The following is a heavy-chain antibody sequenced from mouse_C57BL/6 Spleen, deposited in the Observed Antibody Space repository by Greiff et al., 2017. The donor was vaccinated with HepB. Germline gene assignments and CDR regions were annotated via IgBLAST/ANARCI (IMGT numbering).Heavy chain of an antibody. J-gene: IGHJ2*01. Sequence: VQLRESGAELVKPGAPVKRPCRAPGNTSTPYPIEWMKQNHGKGLGWLGNFHPYNDDTKYNEKFKGKATLTVEKSSSTVYLELSRLTSDDSAVYYCAVNLYYFDYWGQGTTLTVSS. CDR1: GNTSTPYP. CDR2: FHPYNDDT. V-gene: IGHV1-47*01. CDR3: AVNLYYFDY.